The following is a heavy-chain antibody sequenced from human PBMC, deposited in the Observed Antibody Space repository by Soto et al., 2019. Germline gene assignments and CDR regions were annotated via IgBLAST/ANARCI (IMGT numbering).Heavy chain of an antibody. V-gene: IGHV3-11*01. CDR1: GSTFIANY. CDR3: ARDLPNYDILTGPPPFDY. J-gene: IGHJ4*02. CDR2: ISGSGGPI. Sequence: QVQLVESGGGLVKPGGSLKLSCAPSGSTFIANYIGWSPKAPGKGLEGVSYISGSGGPIYYADSVKGRLTTSRDNAKNSLYLQMNSLRAEDTAVYYCARDLPNYDILTGPPPFDYWGQGTLVTVSS. D-gene: IGHD3-9*01.